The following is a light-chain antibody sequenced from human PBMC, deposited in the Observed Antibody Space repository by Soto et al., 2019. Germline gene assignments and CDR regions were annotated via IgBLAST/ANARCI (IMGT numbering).Light chain of an antibody. CDR3: AAWDDSVNGYV. CDR1: TSNIGSNP. Sequence: QSVLTQPPSASGTPGQRVTISCSGSTSNIGSNPVNWYQQLTGTAPKLLIYSNNQRPSGVPDRVSGSKSGTSASLAISGLQSEDEADYYCAAWDDSVNGYVFGTGTKLTVL. CDR2: SNN. V-gene: IGLV1-44*01. J-gene: IGLJ1*01.